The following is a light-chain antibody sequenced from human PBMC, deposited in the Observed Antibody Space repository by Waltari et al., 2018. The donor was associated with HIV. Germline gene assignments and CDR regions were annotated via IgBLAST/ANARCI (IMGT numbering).Light chain of an antibody. CDR2: WAS. CDR3: QQYYNTPSIT. Sequence: DIVMTQSPDSLAVSLGQRATINCKSSQSVLSSSKNKNYLAYYQQRQGQPPKLLISWASARESGVSDRISGSGSGTDCTLTINSLQAEDVAVYYCQQYYNTPSITFGQGTRLEIK. V-gene: IGKV4-1*01. CDR1: QSVLSSSKNKNY. J-gene: IGKJ5*01.